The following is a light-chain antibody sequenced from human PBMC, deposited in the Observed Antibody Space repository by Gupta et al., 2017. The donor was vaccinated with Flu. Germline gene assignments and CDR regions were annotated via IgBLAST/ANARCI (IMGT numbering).Light chain of an antibody. V-gene: IGLV2-11*01. Sequence: VTISCTASTGDVSSYNPATWYQQNPGQAPKLLIYDVTNRPSGTPARFSGSIPAGTASLTLSGLQSEDEAEYYCPPYDGSDINWVFGGGTKVTVL. CDR2: DVT. CDR3: PPYDGSDINWV. CDR1: TGDVSSYNP. J-gene: IGLJ3*02.